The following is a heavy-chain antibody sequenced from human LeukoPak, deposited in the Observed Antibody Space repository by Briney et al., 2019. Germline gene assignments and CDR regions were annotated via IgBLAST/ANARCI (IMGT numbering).Heavy chain of an antibody. Sequence: PSETLSLTCTVSGGSISSYYWSWIRQPPGKGLDWIGYIYYSGSTNYNPSLKSRVTISVDTSKNQFSLKLSSVTAADTAVYYCARVGGSYGGAFDIWGQGTMVTVSS. J-gene: IGHJ3*02. D-gene: IGHD1-26*01. CDR3: ARVGGSYGGAFDI. V-gene: IGHV4-59*01. CDR2: IYYSGST. CDR1: GGSISSYY.